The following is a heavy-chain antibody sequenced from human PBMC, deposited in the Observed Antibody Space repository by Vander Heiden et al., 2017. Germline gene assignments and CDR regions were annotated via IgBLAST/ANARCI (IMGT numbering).Heavy chain of an antibody. J-gene: IGHJ4*02. CDR1: GFTFSSDG. Sequence: QVQLVESGGGVVQPGRSLRLSCAASGFTFSSDGMHWVRQAPGKGLEWVAVISYDGSNKYYADSVKGRFTISRDNSKNTLYLQMNSLRAEDTAVYYCAKVQIGMVILDYWGQGTLVTVSS. CDR2: ISYDGSNK. CDR3: AKVQIGMVILDY. V-gene: IGHV3-30*18. D-gene: IGHD3-16*01.